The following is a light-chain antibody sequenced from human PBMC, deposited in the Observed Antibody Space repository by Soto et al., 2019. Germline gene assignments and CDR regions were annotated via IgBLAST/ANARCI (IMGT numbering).Light chain of an antibody. V-gene: IGKV3-20*01. CDR3: QQYGSSPIT. CDR1: QSVSNNY. Sequence: DIVLTQSPGTLSLSPGERATLSCRSSQSVSNNYLAWYQQKPGQAPRLIIYGASNRATGIPDRFSGSWSGTDCTLTISRLEPEDVAVYYCQQYGSSPITFGQGTRLEIK. CDR2: GAS. J-gene: IGKJ5*01.